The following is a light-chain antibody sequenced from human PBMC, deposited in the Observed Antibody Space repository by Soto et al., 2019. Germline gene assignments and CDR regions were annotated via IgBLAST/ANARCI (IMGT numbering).Light chain of an antibody. V-gene: IGLV2-8*01. Sequence: QSVLTQPPSASGSPGQSVTISCTGTSRDVGGYNYVSWFQHHPGKAPKLMISDVTKRPSGVPDRFSGSKSGNTASLTVSGLQAEDEADYFCSSYAGRNNLLFGGGTKLTVL. CDR2: DVT. CDR3: SSYAGRNNLL. CDR1: SRDVGGYNY. J-gene: IGLJ2*01.